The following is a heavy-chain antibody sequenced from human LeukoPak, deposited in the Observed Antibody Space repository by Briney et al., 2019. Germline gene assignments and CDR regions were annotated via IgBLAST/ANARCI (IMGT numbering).Heavy chain of an antibody. J-gene: IGHJ4*02. CDR2: VSASGVMT. Sequence: GGSLRLSCAASGFTFTNYAMTWVRQAPGKGLEWVSSVSASGVMTYYADSVKGRFTVSRDSSRNSLYLQMSSLTAADTAVYYCAKDRSIGTYYTFDHWGQGTLVTVSS. CDR1: GFTFTNYA. CDR3: AKDRSIGTYYTFDH. V-gene: IGHV3-23*01. D-gene: IGHD1-26*01.